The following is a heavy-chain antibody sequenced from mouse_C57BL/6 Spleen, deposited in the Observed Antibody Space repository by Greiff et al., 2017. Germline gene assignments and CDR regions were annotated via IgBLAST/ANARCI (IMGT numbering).Heavy chain of an antibody. CDR3: ARDHYGSSDYFDY. CDR1: GYSFTGYF. CDR2: INPYNGDP. D-gene: IGHD1-1*01. V-gene: IGHV1-37*01. Sequence: VHLQQSEPELVKPGASVRISCKASGYSFTGYFMNWVKQSNGKSLEWIGRINPYNGDPFYNQKFKGKATLTVDKSSSTAHMELLGLTSEDFAVYYCARDHYGSSDYFDYWGQGTTLTVSS. J-gene: IGHJ2*01.